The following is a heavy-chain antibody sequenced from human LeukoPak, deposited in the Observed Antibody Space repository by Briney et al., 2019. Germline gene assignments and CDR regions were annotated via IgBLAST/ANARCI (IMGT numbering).Heavy chain of an antibody. V-gene: IGHV3-23*01. CDR3: AKGAPSGYGYGYSGFDY. CDR1: GFTFSSYA. J-gene: IGHJ4*02. CDR2: ISGSGGST. Sequence: GGSLRLSCAASGFTFSSYAMSWVRQAPGKGLEWVSAISGSGGSTYYADSVKGRFTISRDNSKNTLYLQMNSLRAEDTAVYYCAKGAPSGYGYGYSGFDYWGQGTLVTVSS. D-gene: IGHD5-18*01.